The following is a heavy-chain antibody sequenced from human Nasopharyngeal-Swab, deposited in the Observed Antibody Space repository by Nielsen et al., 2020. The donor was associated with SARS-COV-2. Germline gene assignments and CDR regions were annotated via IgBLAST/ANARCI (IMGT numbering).Heavy chain of an antibody. CDR3: ARVRRELPNFDY. CDR2: IYYSGST. Sequence: SETLSLTCTVSGGSISSGDYYWSRIRQPPGQGLEWTGYIYYSGSTYYNPSLKSRVTISVDTSKNQFSLKLSSVTAADTAVYYCARVRRELPNFDYWGQGTLVTVSS. D-gene: IGHD1-26*01. CDR1: GGSISSGDYY. V-gene: IGHV4-30-4*01. J-gene: IGHJ4*02.